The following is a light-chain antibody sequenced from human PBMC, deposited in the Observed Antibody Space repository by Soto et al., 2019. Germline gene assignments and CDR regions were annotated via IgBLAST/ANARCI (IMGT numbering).Light chain of an antibody. Sequence: EIVLTQSPATLSLSPGERATLSCRASQRISNYLGWYQQKPGQAPRLLIYSASSRATGIPARFSGSGSGTDFTLTVSSLEPEVFAIYYYQQRYDWPPTCGQGTKVDVK. CDR1: QRISNY. J-gene: IGKJ1*01. CDR2: SAS. V-gene: IGKV3-11*01. CDR3: QQRYDWPPT.